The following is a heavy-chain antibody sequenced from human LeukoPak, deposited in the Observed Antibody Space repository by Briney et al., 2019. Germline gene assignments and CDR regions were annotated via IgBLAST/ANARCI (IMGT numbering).Heavy chain of an antibody. J-gene: IGHJ4*02. CDR3: AREGTSAVADYDY. Sequence: GGSLRLSCAASGFTVSSNYMSWVRQAPGKGLEWVSVIYSGGSTYYADSVKGRFTISSDNSKNTLYLQMNSLRAEDTAVYYCAREGTSAVADYDYWGQGTLVTVSS. D-gene: IGHD6-19*01. CDR1: GFTVSSNY. CDR2: IYSGGST. V-gene: IGHV3-66*01.